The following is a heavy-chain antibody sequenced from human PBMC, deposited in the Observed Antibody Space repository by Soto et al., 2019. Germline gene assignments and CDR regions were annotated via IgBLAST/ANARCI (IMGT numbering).Heavy chain of an antibody. CDR1: GLTFRNYA. D-gene: IGHD1-7*01. CDR3: AKNQERELPRVIDF. J-gene: IGHJ4*02. CDR2: MSGSSSTT. V-gene: IGHV3-23*01. Sequence: EVRLLESGGGLVKPGGSLRLSCATSGLTFRNYAMSWVRQAPGGGLEWVSSMSGSSSTTYYADSVRGRFTISRDRSKNTRYLQMSSLRAEDTALYYCAKNQERELPRVIDFWGQGTLVTVSS.